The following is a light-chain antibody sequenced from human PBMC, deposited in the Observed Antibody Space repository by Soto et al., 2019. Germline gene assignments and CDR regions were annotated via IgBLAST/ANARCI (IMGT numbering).Light chain of an antibody. CDR1: HSVSSNY. CDR3: QQYGYSPRT. Sequence: EVVFTQSPGTLSFSPGERATLSCRASHSVSSNYLAWYQLKPGQAPRLLIYGASSRATGIPDRFSGSGSGTDFTLTISSLDPEDFAVYFCQQYGYSPRTFGQGTKVDIK. V-gene: IGKV3-20*01. CDR2: GAS. J-gene: IGKJ1*01.